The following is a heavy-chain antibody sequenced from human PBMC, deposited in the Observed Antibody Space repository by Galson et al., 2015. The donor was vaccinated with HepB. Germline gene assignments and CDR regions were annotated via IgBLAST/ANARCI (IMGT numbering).Heavy chain of an antibody. CDR3: ARVGKRGIGKAGTTGMLFDL. D-gene: IGHD1-7*01. CDR1: GYTFTSYA. Sequence: SVKVSCKASGYTFTSYAISWVRQAPGQGLEWLGWISAYNGNTDYAQKFQGRVTMTTDTSTSTAYMEVRSLRSDDTAVYYCARVGKRGIGKAGTTGMLFDLWGQGTLVTVSS. CDR2: ISAYNGNT. V-gene: IGHV1-18*01. J-gene: IGHJ5*02.